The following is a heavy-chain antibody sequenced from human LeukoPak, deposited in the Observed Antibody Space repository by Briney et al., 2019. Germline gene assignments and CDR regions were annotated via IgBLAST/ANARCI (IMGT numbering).Heavy chain of an antibody. CDR1: GGSFSGYY. J-gene: IGHJ4*02. D-gene: IGHD3-9*01. CDR3: ATQTYYDILTGYYFRGGSFDY. CDR2: IYYSGST. V-gene: IGHV4-59*12. Sequence: SETLSLTCAVYGGSFSGYYWSWIRQPPGKGLEWIGYIYYSGSTNYNPSLKSRVTISVDTSKNQFSLKLSSVTAADTAVYYCATQTYYDILTGYYFRGGSFDYWGQGTLVTVSS.